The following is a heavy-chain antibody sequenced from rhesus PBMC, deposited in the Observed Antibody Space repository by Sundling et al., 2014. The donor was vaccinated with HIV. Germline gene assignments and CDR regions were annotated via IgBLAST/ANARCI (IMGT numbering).Heavy chain of an antibody. Sequence: QVQLQESGPGLVKPSETLSLTCVVSGGSFSGYYWGWIRQPPGKGLEWIGYISDTSGNTDYNPSLKSRVTISTDTSKNQFSLKLTSVTAADTAVYHCVRVGRDVWGPGVLVTVSS. CDR2: ISDTSGNT. J-gene: IGHJ5-1*01. CDR1: GGSFSGYY. CDR3: VRVGRDV. V-gene: IGHV4-165*01. D-gene: IGHD5-24*01.